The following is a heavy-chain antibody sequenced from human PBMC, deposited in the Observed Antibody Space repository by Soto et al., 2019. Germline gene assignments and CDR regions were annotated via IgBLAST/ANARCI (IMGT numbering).Heavy chain of an antibody. CDR2: LYNSAST. CDR3: ARTHDYGDYGRWFGP. D-gene: IGHD4-17*01. V-gene: IGHV4-59*01. CDR1: GVSISSNY. J-gene: IGHJ5*02. Sequence: SETLSLTCTVSGVSISSNYWSWVRLPPGKGLEWIGYLYNSASTNYHPSLRGRVTILVDTSKNQFSLRLSSVTDADTAVYYCARTHDYGDYGRWFGPWGQGIQVTVSS.